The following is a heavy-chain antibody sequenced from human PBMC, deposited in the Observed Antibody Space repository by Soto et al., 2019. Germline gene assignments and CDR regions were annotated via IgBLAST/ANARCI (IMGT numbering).Heavy chain of an antibody. V-gene: IGHV4-31*03. CDR2: IHYSGST. J-gene: IGHJ4*02. D-gene: IGHD3-22*01. CDR3: ARTYYYDSSGYPDY. Sequence: QVQLQESGPGLVKPSQTLSLTCTVSGGSISSGGYYWSWIRQHPGKGLEWIGYIHYSGSTYYNPSLKSRVTISVDTSKNQSSPKLSSVTAADTAVYYCARTYYYDSSGYPDYWGQGTLVTVSS. CDR1: GGSISSGGYY.